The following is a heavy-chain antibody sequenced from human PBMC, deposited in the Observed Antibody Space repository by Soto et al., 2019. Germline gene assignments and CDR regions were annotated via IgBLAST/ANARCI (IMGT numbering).Heavy chain of an antibody. D-gene: IGHD4-4*01. CDR1: GFNFKAYA. Sequence: GGSLRLSCVASGFNFKAYAMGWVRQAPGKGLEWVSSISATDGKTYYADSVRGRFTISRDNSRNFLFLQMNGLRPEDSALYYCAKDEGTSSTVFDYWGQGTLVTVSS. CDR3: AKDEGTSSTVFDY. J-gene: IGHJ4*02. V-gene: IGHV3-23*01. CDR2: ISATDGKT.